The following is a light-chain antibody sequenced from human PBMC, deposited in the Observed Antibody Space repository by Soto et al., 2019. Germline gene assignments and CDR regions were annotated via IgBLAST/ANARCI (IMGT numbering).Light chain of an antibody. CDR2: EVS. CDR3: SSFAGSGTAYFV. J-gene: IGLJ1*01. Sequence: QSVLTQPASVSGSPGQSITISCTGTSSDVGGYNYVSWYQQVPGKTPQLMIYEVSNRPSGVSNRFSGSKSGNTASLTISGLQSEDEADYYCSSFAGSGTAYFVFGTGTKLTVL. V-gene: IGLV2-14*01. CDR1: SSDVGGYNY.